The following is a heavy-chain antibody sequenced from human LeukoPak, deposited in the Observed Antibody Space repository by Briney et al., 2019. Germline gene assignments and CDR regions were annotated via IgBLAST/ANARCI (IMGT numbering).Heavy chain of an antibody. V-gene: IGHV3-20*04. D-gene: IGHD3-3*01. CDR2: INWNGGST. Sequence: GGSLRLSCAASGFTFDDYGMSWVRQAPGKGLEWVSGINWNGGSTGYTDSVKGRFTISRDTAKNSLYLQMNSLRAEDTAVYYCAREYYDFWSGYYLDYWGQGTLVTVSS. J-gene: IGHJ4*02. CDR1: GFTFDDYG. CDR3: AREYYDFWSGYYLDY.